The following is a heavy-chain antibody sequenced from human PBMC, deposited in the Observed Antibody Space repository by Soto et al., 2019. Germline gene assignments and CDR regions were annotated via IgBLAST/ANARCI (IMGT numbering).Heavy chain of an antibody. J-gene: IGHJ4*02. V-gene: IGHV6-1*01. Sequence: SPTLYLTCVISGDSVSSNSAAWSWIRQSTSRGLEWLGRTYYRSKWYNDYSVSVNSRITISPDTSKNQFSLQLRSVSPEDTAVYYCVRGIGYIDSWGRRTLVTVSS. CDR3: VRGIGYIDS. D-gene: IGHD3-3*01. CDR1: GDSVSSNSAA. CDR2: TYYRSKWYN.